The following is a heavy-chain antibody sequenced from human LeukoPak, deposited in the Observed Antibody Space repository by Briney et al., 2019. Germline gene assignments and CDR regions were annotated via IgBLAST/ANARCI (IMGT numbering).Heavy chain of an antibody. J-gene: IGHJ5*02. Sequence: AASVTVSFTCSGGTFIIYAISWVRQAPGQGLEWLAGIIPIFGTANYAQKFQGRVPIPTDESTSTAYMELSSLRSEDTAVYYCARAVDLGWFDPWGQGTLVTVSS. D-gene: IGHD7-27*01. CDR2: IIPIFGTA. CDR1: GGTFIIYA. V-gene: IGHV1-69*05. CDR3: ARAVDLGWFDP.